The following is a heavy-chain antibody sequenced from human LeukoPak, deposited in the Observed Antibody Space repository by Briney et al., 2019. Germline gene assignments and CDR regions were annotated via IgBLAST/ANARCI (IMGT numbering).Heavy chain of an antibody. CDR1: GYNFPNYG. J-gene: IGHJ4*02. CDR3: ARPRGTSYYFDY. Sequence: GESLKISSHVSGYNFPNYGIGWVRQMPGKGRGWVGIIYPGDSDTKYSPSFQGQVTISADKSISTAYLQWSNLKASDTAIYYCARPRGTSYYFDYWGQGTLVTVSS. CDR2: IYPGDSDT. D-gene: IGHD4-23*01. V-gene: IGHV5-51*01.